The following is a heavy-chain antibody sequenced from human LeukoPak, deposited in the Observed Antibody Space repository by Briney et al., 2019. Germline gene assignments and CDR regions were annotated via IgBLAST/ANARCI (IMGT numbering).Heavy chain of an antibody. V-gene: IGHV3-30-3*02. Sequence: GGSLRLSCAASGFTFSSYAMHWVRQAPGKGLEWVAVISYDGSNKYYADSVKGRFTISRDNSKNTLYLQMNSLRAEDTALYYCAKGEQQLAFDYWGQGTLVTVSS. J-gene: IGHJ4*02. D-gene: IGHD6-13*01. CDR3: AKGEQQLAFDY. CDR1: GFTFSSYA. CDR2: ISYDGSNK.